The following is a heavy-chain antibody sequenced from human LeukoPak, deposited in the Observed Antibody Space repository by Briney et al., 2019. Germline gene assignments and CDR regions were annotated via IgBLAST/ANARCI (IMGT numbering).Heavy chain of an antibody. D-gene: IGHD3-9*01. CDR1: GVTFSSYA. CDR3: ARGYYDILTGYYTLSDY. CDR2: IIPILGIA. J-gene: IGHJ4*02. V-gene: IGHV1-69*04. Sequence: REASVRVSCTASGVTFSSYAISWVRQAPGQGLEWMGRIIPILGIANYAQKFQGRVTITADKSTSTAYMELSSLRSQHTAVYYCARGYYDILTGYYTLSDYWGQGTLVTVSS.